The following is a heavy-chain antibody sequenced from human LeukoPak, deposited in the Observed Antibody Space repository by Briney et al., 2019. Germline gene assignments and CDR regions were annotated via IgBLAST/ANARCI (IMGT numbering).Heavy chain of an antibody. CDR1: GFTFSSYG. CDR2: IRYDGSNK. CDR3: AKDQTRGGVGITMIVVAVDY. D-gene: IGHD3-22*01. Sequence: GGSLRLSCAASGFTFSSYGMHWVRQAPSKGLKWVAFIRYDGSNKYYADSVKGRFTISRDNSKNTLYLQMNSLRAEDTAVYYCAKDQTRGGVGITMIVVAVDYWGQGTLVTVSS. J-gene: IGHJ4*02. V-gene: IGHV3-30*02.